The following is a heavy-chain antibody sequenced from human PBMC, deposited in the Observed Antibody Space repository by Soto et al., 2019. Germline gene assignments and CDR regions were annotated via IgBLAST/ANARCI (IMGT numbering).Heavy chain of an antibody. Sequence: GESLKISCTGVGYSFTSYWIAWVRQMPGKGLEWMGIICPGDSDTRYSPSFQGQVTISADKSITTVYLQWSSLKASDTAMYYCARGYCTTTICDPWFDPWGQGTLVTVSS. V-gene: IGHV5-51*01. CDR2: ICPGDSDT. CDR3: ARGYCTTTICDPWFDP. D-gene: IGHD2-2*01. CDR1: GYSFTSYW. J-gene: IGHJ5*02.